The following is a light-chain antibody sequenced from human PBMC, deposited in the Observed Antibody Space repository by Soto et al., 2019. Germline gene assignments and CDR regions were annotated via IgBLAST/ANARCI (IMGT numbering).Light chain of an antibody. J-gene: IGKJ5*01. Sequence: EIVLAQSPGTLSLSPGERATLSCRAIQSVSSSYLAWYQQKPGQPPRLLIYGASSRATGIPDRFSGSGSGTDFTLTISRLEPEDFAVYYCQQRSNWPPLTFGQGTRLEI. CDR2: GAS. V-gene: IGKV3D-20*02. CDR3: QQRSNWPPLT. CDR1: QSVSSSY.